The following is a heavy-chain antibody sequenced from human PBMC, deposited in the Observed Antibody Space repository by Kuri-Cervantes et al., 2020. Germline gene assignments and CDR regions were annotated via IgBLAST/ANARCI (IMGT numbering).Heavy chain of an antibody. D-gene: IGHD3-9*01. J-gene: IGHJ4*02. CDR1: GGSISSYY. Sequence: SETLSLTCTVSGGSISSYYRSWIRQPPGKGLEWIGYIYYSGSTNYNPSLKSRVTISVDRSKNQFSLKLSSVTAADTAVYYCARAPSYYDILTGYYQPYYFDYWGQGTLVTVSS. V-gene: IGHV4-59*12. CDR2: IYYSGST. CDR3: ARAPSYYDILTGYYQPYYFDY.